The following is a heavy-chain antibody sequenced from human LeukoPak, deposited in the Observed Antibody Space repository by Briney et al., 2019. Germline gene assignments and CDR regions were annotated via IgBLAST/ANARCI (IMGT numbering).Heavy chain of an antibody. D-gene: IGHD2-15*01. CDR2: IYWDDAE. CDR1: GFSLSTSGVG. Sequence: ESGPTLVNPTQTLTLTCTFSGFSLSTSGVGVGWIRQPPGKALEWLALIYWDDAERYSPSLKSRLTITKDTSKNQVVLTMTNMDPVDTATYYCTHSLCNGGSCYSGFDYWGQGTLVTVSS. J-gene: IGHJ4*02. V-gene: IGHV2-5*02. CDR3: THSLCNGGSCYSGFDY.